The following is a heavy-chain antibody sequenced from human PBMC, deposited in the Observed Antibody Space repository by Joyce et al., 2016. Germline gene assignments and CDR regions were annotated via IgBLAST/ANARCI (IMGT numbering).Heavy chain of an antibody. CDR2: IYFSGST. J-gene: IGHJ4*02. Sequence: QVQLQESGPGLVKPSETLSLTCTVSGGSVSGGSYYWTWMRQPPGKRLEWIVYIYFSGSTNYNPSLKSRVTISMDTSKNHFSLSLSSVTAADTAVYYCARAGDSSGWYSYFDYWGQGTLVTVSS. CDR3: ARAGDSSGWYSYFDY. CDR1: GGSVSGGSYY. D-gene: IGHD6-19*01. V-gene: IGHV4-61*03.